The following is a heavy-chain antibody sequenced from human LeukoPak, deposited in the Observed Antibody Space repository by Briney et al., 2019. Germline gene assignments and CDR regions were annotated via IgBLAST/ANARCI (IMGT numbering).Heavy chain of an antibody. V-gene: IGHV3-30*04. CDR2: ISYDGSNK. Sequence: GGSLRLSCAASGFTFSSYAMHWVRQAPGKGLEWVAAISYDGSNKYYADSVKGRFTISRDNSKNTLYLQMNSLRAEDTAVYYCAKPPTYYSSSWPPQDYWGQGTLVTVSS. D-gene: IGHD6-13*01. CDR3: AKPPTYYSSSWPPQDY. CDR1: GFTFSSYA. J-gene: IGHJ4*02.